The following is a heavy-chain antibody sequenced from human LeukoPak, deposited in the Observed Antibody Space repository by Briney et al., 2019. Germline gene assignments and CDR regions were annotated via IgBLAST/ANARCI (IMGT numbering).Heavy chain of an antibody. Sequence: GGSLRLSCAASGFTFTRYSMTWVRQAPGKGLEWVSYISSSSSTIHYADSVKGRFTISRDNTKNSLYLQMNSLRAEDTAVYYCARDGGATLVRGVITFDYWGQGTLVTVSS. D-gene: IGHD3-10*01. CDR2: ISSSSSTI. V-gene: IGHV3-48*04. CDR1: GFTFTRYS. CDR3: ARDGGATLVRGVITFDY. J-gene: IGHJ4*02.